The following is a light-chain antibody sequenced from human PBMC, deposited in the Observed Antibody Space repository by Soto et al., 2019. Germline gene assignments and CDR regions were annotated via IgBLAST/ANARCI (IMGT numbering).Light chain of an antibody. V-gene: IGKV3-20*01. CDR2: GTS. Sequence: EVVLTQSPGTLSLSPGERATLSCRASQSISSSSLAWYQQRPGQAPRLLIYGTSNRATGIPDRFSGSGSGPDFPLTISRLEPEDFAVYYCQQYGSSLYTFGQGTKLEIK. CDR1: QSISSSS. CDR3: QQYGSSLYT. J-gene: IGKJ2*01.